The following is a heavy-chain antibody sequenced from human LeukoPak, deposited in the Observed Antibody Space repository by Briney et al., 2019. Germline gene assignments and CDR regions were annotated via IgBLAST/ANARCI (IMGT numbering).Heavy chain of an antibody. D-gene: IGHD3-10*01. CDR2: IYYSGNT. Sequence: SETLSLTCTVSGGSISSYYWSWIRQPPGKGLEWIGYIYYSGNTNYNPSLKSRVTISVDTSKNQFSLKLSSVTAADTAVYYCARNVRGVTENWFDPWGQGTLVTVSS. CDR1: GGSISSYY. CDR3: ARNVRGVTENWFDP. V-gene: IGHV4-59*01. J-gene: IGHJ5*02.